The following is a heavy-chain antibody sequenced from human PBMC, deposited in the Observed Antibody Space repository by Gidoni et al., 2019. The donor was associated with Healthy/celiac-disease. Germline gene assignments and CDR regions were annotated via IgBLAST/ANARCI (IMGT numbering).Heavy chain of an antibody. CDR2: IKSKADGGTT. CDR1: GFTFTNAG. CDR3: TTDSGCSSTSCYNGYYYGMDV. J-gene: IGHJ6*02. V-gene: IGHV3-15*01. Sequence: EVQQVESGGGVVKPGGSLRLSCAASGFTFTNAGMSWVRQAPGKGLEWVGRIKSKADGGTTDYAAPMKGRFTISRDDSKNTLYLQMNSLKTEDTAVYYCTTDSGCSSTSCYNGYYYGMDVWGQGTTVTVSS. D-gene: IGHD2-2*02.